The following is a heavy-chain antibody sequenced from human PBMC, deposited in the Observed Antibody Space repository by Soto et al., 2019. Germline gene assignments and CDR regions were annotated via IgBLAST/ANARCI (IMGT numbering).Heavy chain of an antibody. CDR3: AHDSSGYYGFDY. V-gene: IGHV2-5*02. D-gene: IGHD3-22*01. J-gene: IGHJ4*02. CDR1: GFSLSTRGEG. CDR2: IYWDDVK. Sequence: QITLKESGPTLVKPTQTLTLTCTFSGFSLSTRGEGVGWIRQPPGKALEWLALIYWDDVKRNSPSLKSMLTIXKAXSNNQVVLTMTNMDPVDTATYYCAHDSSGYYGFDYWGQGTLVTVSS.